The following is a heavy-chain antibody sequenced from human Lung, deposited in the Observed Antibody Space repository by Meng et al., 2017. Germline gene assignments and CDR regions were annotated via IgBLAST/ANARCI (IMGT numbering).Heavy chain of an antibody. Sequence: EVQLVESGGDLVTPGGSLRLSCAASGFTFSNYSMSWVRQAPGKGLEWVSSISSDSRYIFYADSVKGRFTISRDNAKNSLYLLMIGLRPEDTAVFYCARFETVGVATGDFWGQGTLVTVSS. V-gene: IGHV3-21*01. D-gene: IGHD2-15*01. CDR3: ARFETVGVATGDF. J-gene: IGHJ4*02. CDR1: GFTFSNYS. CDR2: ISSDSRYI.